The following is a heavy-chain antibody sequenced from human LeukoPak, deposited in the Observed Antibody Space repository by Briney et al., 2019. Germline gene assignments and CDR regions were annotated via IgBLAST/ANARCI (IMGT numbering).Heavy chain of an antibody. J-gene: IGHJ4*02. CDR1: GATFSSYT. Sequence: SVKVSCKASGATFSSYTIGWVPQAPGQGLEWMGRIIPILGIANYAQKFQGRVTITADKSTSTAYMELSSLRSEDTAVYYCARAHCSGGSCYFDYWGQGTLVTVSS. V-gene: IGHV1-69*02. CDR2: IIPILGIA. CDR3: ARAHCSGGSCYFDY. D-gene: IGHD2-15*01.